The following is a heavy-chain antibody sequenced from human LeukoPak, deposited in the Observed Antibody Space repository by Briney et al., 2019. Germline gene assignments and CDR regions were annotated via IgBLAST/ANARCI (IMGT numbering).Heavy chain of an antibody. CDR1: GGSISSYY. V-gene: IGHV4-59*01. CDR2: IYYSGST. J-gene: IGHJ6*02. CDR3: ARGDYGDALGLYYYYYGMDV. Sequence: SETLSLTCTVSGGSISSYYWSWIRQPPGKGLEWIGYIYYSGSTNYNPSLKSRVTISVDTSKNQFSLKLSSVTAADTAVYYCARGDYGDALGLYYYYYGMDVWGQGNTVTVSS. D-gene: IGHD4-17*01.